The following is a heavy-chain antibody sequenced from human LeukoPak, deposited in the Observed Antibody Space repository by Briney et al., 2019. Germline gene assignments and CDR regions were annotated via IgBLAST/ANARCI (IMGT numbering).Heavy chain of an antibody. Sequence: GGSLRLSCAASGFTFSSYAMSWVRQAPGKGLEWVSAISGSGGSTYYADSVKGRFTISRDNSKNTVYLQLNSLRAGDTAIYYCTKDRRGPAAGTWYFDSWGQGTLVTVSS. V-gene: IGHV3-23*01. CDR2: ISGSGGST. CDR3: TKDRRGPAAGTWYFDS. J-gene: IGHJ4*02. CDR1: GFTFSSYA. D-gene: IGHD6-13*01.